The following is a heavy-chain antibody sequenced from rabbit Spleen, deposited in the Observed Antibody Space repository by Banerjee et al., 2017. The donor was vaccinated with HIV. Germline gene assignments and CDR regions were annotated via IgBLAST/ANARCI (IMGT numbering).Heavy chain of an antibody. CDR3: ARDTGSSFSSYGMDL. CDR2: INMVTGKS. D-gene: IGHD8-1*01. V-gene: IGHV1S40*01. J-gene: IGHJ6*01. Sequence: QSLEESGGDLVKPGASLTLTCTASGFSFSSSYWICWVRQAPGKGLEWITCINMVTGKSVYASWAKGRFIMSRTSSTKVTLQMTSLTVADTATYFCARDTGSSFSSYGMDLWGPGTLVTVS. CDR1: GFSFSSSYW.